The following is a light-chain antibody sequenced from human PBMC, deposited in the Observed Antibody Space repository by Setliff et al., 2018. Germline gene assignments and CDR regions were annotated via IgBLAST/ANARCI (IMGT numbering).Light chain of an antibody. J-gene: IGLJ1*01. CDR2: SDI. CDR1: NIGGKS. V-gene: IGLV3-21*04. CDR3: QVWDSGSEHYV. Sequence: SYELTQPPSVPVAPGKTARITCGGNNIGGKSVNWYQQKPGQAPVLVIYSDIDRPSGIPERFFGSNSGNTATLTISRVEAGDEADYYCQVWDSGSEHYVFGTGTKVTVL.